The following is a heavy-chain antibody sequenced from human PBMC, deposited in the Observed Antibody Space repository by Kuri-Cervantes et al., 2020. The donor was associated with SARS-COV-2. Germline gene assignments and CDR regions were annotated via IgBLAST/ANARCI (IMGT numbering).Heavy chain of an antibody. V-gene: IGHV3-74*01. D-gene: IGHD3-10*01. Sequence: GSSLKISYASSGITFSGHWIHWVRQAPGKGLVWVSRINPDGSYTNNADSVKCRFILSRDNAKNMLFLQMNSLRAEDTAVYYCARGGYHGSGSYSPYGMDVWGQGTTVTVSS. CDR3: ARGGYHGSGSYSPYGMDV. CDR1: GITFSGHW. J-gene: IGHJ6*02. CDR2: INPDGSYT.